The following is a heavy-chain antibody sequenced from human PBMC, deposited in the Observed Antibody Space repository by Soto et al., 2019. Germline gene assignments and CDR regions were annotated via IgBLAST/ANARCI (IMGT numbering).Heavy chain of an antibody. V-gene: IGHV4-34*01. CDR1: GGSFSGYY. CDR2: INHSGST. CDR3: ARGLTGYSSSWYAY. J-gene: IGHJ4*02. Sequence: QVQLQQWGAGLLKPSETLSLTCAVYGGSFSGYYWSWIRQPPGKGLEWIGEINHSGSTNYNPSIKSRVTISVDTSKNQFSLKLSSVTAADTAVYYCARGLTGYSSSWYAYWGQGTLVTVSS. D-gene: IGHD6-13*01.